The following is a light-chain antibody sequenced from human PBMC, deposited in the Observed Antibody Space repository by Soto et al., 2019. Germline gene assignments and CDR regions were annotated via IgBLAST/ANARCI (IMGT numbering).Light chain of an antibody. CDR3: CSYAGSNTLV. V-gene: IGLV2-11*01. CDR1: IRDIGGYDF. Sequence: QSALTQPRSVSGSPGQSITISCSGTIRDIGGYDFISWYQQHPGTSPKIIIYDVSKRPSGVPDRFSGSTSGNTGSLTISGLQAEDDAFYYCCSYAGSNTLVFGGGTKLTVL. CDR2: DVS. J-gene: IGLJ2*01.